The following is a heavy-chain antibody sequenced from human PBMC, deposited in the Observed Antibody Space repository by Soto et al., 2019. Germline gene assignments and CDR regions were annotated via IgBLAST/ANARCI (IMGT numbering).Heavy chain of an antibody. CDR3: AKGHSDSFGNYDYFGMDV. CDR2: ITGAGGST. J-gene: IGHJ6*02. Sequence: PGGSLRLSCAASGFTFDNYGMSWVRQAPGKGLEWIGAITGAGGSTYNADSVKGRFTISRDNSKKTVYLQVDSLRVEGTAVYYCAKGHSDSFGNYDYFGMDVWGQGTTVTVSS. CDR1: GFTFDNYG. D-gene: IGHD4-4*01. V-gene: IGHV3-23*01.